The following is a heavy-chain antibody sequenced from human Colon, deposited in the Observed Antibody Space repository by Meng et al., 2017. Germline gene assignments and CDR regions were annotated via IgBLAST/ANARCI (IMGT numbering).Heavy chain of an antibody. CDR2: ISAYNGNT. V-gene: IGHV1-18*01. J-gene: IGHJ3*02. CDR3: ARGRQLASPTGYDAFDI. Sequence: ASVKVSCKASGYTFTSYTISWVRQAPGQGLEWMGWISAYNGNTNYAQKLQGRVTMTTDTSTSTAYMELGSLRSDDTAVYYCARGRQLASPTGYDAFDIWGQGTMVTVSS. CDR1: GYTFTSYT. D-gene: IGHD6-13*01.